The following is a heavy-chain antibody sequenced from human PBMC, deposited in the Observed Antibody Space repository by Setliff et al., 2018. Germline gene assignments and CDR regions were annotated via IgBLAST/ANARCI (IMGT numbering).Heavy chain of an antibody. CDR3: ARDGEYDYGDYVRFDS. CDR2: IIPIFGTA. Sequence: ASVKVSCKASGGTFSSYAISWVRQAPGQGLEWMGRIIPIFGTANYAQKFQCRVTITADKSTSTAYMERSSLRSEDTAVYYCARDGEYDYGDYVRFDSWGQGTLVTVSS. CDR1: GGTFSSYA. D-gene: IGHD4-17*01. J-gene: IGHJ4*02. V-gene: IGHV1-69*06.